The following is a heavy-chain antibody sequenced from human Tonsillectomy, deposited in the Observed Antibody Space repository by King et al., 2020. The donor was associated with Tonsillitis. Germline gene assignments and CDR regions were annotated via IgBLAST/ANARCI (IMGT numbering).Heavy chain of an antibody. D-gene: IGHD2-8*02. V-gene: IGHV4-30-4*01. Sequence: QLQESGPGLVKPSQTLSLTCTVSGGSISRGDYYWSWIRQPPGKGLEWIGYIYYSGNTYYNPSLKSRVTISVDTSKNQFSLKLSSVTAADTAVYYCARDTGTHLHYYYYGMDVWGQGTTVTVSS. CDR3: ARDTGTHLHYYYYGMDV. J-gene: IGHJ6*02. CDR2: IYYSGNT. CDR1: GGSISRGDYY.